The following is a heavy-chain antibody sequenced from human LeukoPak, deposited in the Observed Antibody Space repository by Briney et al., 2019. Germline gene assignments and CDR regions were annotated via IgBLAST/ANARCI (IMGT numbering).Heavy chain of an antibody. Sequence: SDTLSLTCAVCGGSISSGSYYGRWIRQPAGEGLEWIGRIYTSGTTNYNPSLKSRVTMSVDTSKNQFSLKLSSVTAADTAVYFCAGGTRGEHYFNYWGQGTLGTVSS. CDR1: GGSISSGSYY. CDR3: AGGTRGEHYFNY. D-gene: IGHD3-10*01. CDR2: IYTSGTT. J-gene: IGHJ4*02. V-gene: IGHV4-61*02.